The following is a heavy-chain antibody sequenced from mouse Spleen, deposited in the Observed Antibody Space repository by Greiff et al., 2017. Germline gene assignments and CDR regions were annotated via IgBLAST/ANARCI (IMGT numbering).Heavy chain of an antibody. J-gene: IGHJ2*01. Sequence: EVQLQQSGTVLARPGASVKMSCKTSGYTFTSYWMHWVKQRPGQGLEWIGAIYPGNSDTSYNQKFKGKAKLTAVTSASTAYMELSSLTNEDSAVYYCTRDPTTVVAFDYWGQGTTLTVSS. D-gene: IGHD1-1*01. CDR1: GYTFTSYW. V-gene: IGHV1-5*01. CDR3: TRDPTTVVAFDY. CDR2: IYPGNSDT.